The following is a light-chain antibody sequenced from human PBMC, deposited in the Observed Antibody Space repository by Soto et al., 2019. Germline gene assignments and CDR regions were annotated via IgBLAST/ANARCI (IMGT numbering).Light chain of an antibody. J-gene: IGLJ1*01. CDR3: SSYTRTGSLYV. CDR2: RGS. V-gene: IGLV2-14*01. CDR1: SSNNAIYNY. Sequence: QAARTQPASVSGSPGQSITISCTGTSSNNAIYNYVSWYQQHPGKAPNLLIYRGSNRPSGVSNRFAGSESGNTASLSISGLQAQDETYDYCSSYTRTGSLYVFGTGTKVTVL.